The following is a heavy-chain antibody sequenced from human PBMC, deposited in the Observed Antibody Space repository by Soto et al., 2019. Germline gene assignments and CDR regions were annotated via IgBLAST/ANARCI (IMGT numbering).Heavy chain of an antibody. Sequence: SETLSLTCTVSSAPVSSTTYTWGWIRQPPGKGLEWVASVYYGGRSYYNPSLNSRVTISVDTSKNQFSLKMSSVTAADTAVYYCARVPAYWGHDTLVTGSS. CDR3: ARVPAY. V-gene: IGHV4-39*07. J-gene: IGHJ1*01. CDR1: SAPVSSTTYT. CDR2: VYYGGRS.